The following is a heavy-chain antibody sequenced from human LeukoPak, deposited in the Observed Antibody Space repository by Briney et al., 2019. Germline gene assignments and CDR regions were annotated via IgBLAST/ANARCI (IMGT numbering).Heavy chain of an antibody. CDR1: GGSFSGYY. J-gene: IGHJ4*02. CDR2: INHSGST. CDR3: ARGPTCRSSFDY. V-gene: IGHV4-34*01. Sequence: PSETLSLTCAVYGGSFSGYYWSWIRQPPGKGLEWIGEINHSGSTNYNPSLKSRVTISVDTSKNQFSLKLSSVTAADTAVYYCARGPTCRSSFDYWGQGTLVTVSS. D-gene: IGHD3-16*01.